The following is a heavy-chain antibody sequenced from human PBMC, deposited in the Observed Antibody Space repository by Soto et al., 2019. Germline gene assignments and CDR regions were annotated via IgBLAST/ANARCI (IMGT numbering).Heavy chain of an antibody. CDR1: GFTLSKAW. CDR3: LLVPSGGRDY. V-gene: IGHV3-15*07. D-gene: IGHD3-16*01. J-gene: IGHJ4*02. Sequence: EVQLVESGGGWVKPGGPLKLSCEASGFTLSKAWMNWVRQAPGKGVEGVGRIKSKTDGGTTDYAAPVKGRFTNSRDDSKNTLYLQMNSLKTEDTAVYYCLLVPSGGRDYWGQGTLVTVSS. CDR2: IKSKTDGGTT.